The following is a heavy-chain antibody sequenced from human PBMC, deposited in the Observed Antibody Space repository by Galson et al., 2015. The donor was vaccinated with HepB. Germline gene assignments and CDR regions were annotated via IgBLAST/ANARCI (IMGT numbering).Heavy chain of an antibody. CDR2: ISYDGTNK. CDR1: GFTFSSYA. V-gene: IGHV3-30-3*01. Sequence: SLRLSCAASGFTFSSYAMHWVRQGPGKGLEWVALISYDGTNKYYADSVKGRITISRDNSKKTLYLQMNSLRSEDTAVYFCARDSPNSGYDPDYWGQGTLVTVSS. CDR3: ARDSPNSGYDPDY. D-gene: IGHD5-12*01. J-gene: IGHJ4*02.